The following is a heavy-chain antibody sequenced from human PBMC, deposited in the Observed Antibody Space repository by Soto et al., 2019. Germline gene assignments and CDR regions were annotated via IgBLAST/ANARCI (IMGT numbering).Heavy chain of an antibody. CDR1: GFTFSSYA. V-gene: IGHV3-30-3*01. Sequence: QVQLVESGGGVVQPGRSLRLSCAASGFTFSSYAMHWVRQAPGKGLEWVAVISYDGSNKYYADSVKGRFTISRDNSNNTLYLQMNSLIAEDTAVYYCARDRYSSIWLGFTFDYWGQGTLVTVSS. D-gene: IGHD6-13*01. CDR3: ARDRYSSIWLGFTFDY. J-gene: IGHJ4*02. CDR2: ISYDGSNK.